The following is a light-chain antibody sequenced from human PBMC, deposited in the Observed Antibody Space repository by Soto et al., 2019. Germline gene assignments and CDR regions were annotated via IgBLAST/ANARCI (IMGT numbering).Light chain of an antibody. CDR3: CSYAGSSTFV. CDR1: GSNVGTYDY. V-gene: IGLV2-11*01. J-gene: IGLJ3*02. CDR2: DVT. Sequence: QSALTQPRSVSGSPGQSVTISCTGTGSNVGTYDYVSWYQQHPDKVPKLMIYDVTERPSGVPDRFSGSKSGNTASLAISGLQAEDDADYYCCSYAGSSTFVFGGGTKVTVL.